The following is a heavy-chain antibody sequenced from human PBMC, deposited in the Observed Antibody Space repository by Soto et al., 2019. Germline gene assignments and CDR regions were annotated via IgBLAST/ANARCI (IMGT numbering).Heavy chain of an antibody. CDR3: AKTRSAAGTRTDLFDQ. CDR1: GFTFSNYA. V-gene: IGHV3-23*01. J-gene: IGHJ5*02. D-gene: IGHD6-13*01. Sequence: GVSLRLSCSASGFTFSNYAMSWVRQAPGKGLEWVSAISGSGGSTSYADSVKGRFTISRDNSKNTLYLQMNSLRAEDTAVYYCAKTRSAAGTRTDLFDQWGQGTLVTVSS. CDR2: ISGSGGST.